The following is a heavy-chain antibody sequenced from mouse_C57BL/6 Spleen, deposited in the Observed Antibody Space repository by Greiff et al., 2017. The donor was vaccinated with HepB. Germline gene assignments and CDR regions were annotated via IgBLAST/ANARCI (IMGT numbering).Heavy chain of an antibody. CDR1: GYSITSGYY. J-gene: IGHJ3*01. CDR2: ISYDGSN. CDR3: ARDARAYDYPFAY. D-gene: IGHD2-4*01. V-gene: IGHV3-6*01. Sequence: VQLKESGPGLVKPSQSLSLTCSVTGYSITSGYYWNWIRQFPGNKLEWMGYISYDGSNNYNPSLKNRISITRDTSKNQFFLKLNSVTTEDTATYYGARDARAYDYPFAYWGQGTLVTVSA.